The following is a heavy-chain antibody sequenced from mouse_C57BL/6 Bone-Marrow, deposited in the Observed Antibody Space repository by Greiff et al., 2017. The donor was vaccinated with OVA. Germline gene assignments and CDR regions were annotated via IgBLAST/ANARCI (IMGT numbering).Heavy chain of an antibody. CDR3: ARGGWLLSFAY. Sequence: VQLQQSGPVLVKPGASVKMSCKASGYTFTDYYMNWVKQSHGKSLEWIGVINPYNGGTSYNQQFKGKATLTVDKSSSTAYMELNSLTSEDSAVYYCARGGWLLSFAYWGQGTLVTVSA. CDR1: GYTFTDYY. V-gene: IGHV1-19*01. J-gene: IGHJ3*01. CDR2: INPYNGGT. D-gene: IGHD2-3*01.